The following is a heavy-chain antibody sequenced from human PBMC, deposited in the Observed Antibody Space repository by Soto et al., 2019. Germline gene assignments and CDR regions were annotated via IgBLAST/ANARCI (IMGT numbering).Heavy chain of an antibody. V-gene: IGHV1-8*01. CDR2: MNPNSGNT. Sequence: ASVKVSCKASGYTFTSYDINWVRQATGQGLEWMGWMNPNSGNTGYAQKFQGRVTMTRNTSMSTAYMELSSLRSEDTAVYYCAYSGYDPLGDYYYYYYMDVWGKGTTVTVSS. J-gene: IGHJ6*03. CDR1: GYTFTSYD. CDR3: AYSGYDPLGDYYYYYYMDV. D-gene: IGHD5-12*01.